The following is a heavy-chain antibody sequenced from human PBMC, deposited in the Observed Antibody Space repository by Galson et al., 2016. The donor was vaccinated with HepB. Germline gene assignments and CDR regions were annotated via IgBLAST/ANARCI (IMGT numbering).Heavy chain of an antibody. Sequence: QSGAEVKKAGESLKISCKASGSTFSNYGISWVRQAPGHGLEWMGWISAFNGDTNYARNFQGRVTMTTDASTTTASMELRSLTSDDTALYYCARGPTSGWVGWWFDPWGQGTLLTVSP. V-gene: IGHV1-18*04. D-gene: IGHD6-19*01. CDR1: GSTFSNYG. J-gene: IGHJ5*02. CDR3: ARGPTSGWVGWWFDP. CDR2: ISAFNGDT.